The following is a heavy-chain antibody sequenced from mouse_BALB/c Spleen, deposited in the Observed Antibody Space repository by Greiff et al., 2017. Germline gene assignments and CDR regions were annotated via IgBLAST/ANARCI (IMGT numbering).Heavy chain of an antibody. D-gene: IGHD2-2*01. CDR3: ARRGGYDYWYFDV. V-gene: IGHV1-9*01. CDR1: GYTFSSYW. J-gene: IGHJ1*01. Sequence: QVQLKESGAELMKPGASVKISCKATGYTFSSYWIEWVKQRPGHGLEWIGEILPGSGSTNYNEKFKGKATFTADTSSNTAYMQLSSLTSEDSAVYYCARRGGYDYWYFDVWGAGTTVTVSS. CDR2: ILPGSGST.